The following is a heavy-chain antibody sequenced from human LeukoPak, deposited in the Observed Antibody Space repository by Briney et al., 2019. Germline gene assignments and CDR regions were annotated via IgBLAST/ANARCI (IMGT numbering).Heavy chain of an antibody. Sequence: ASVKVSCKASGYTFTGYYIHWVRQAPGQGLEWMGWINPNSGGTNYAQKFQGRVTMTRDTSISTAYMELSRLRSDDTAVYYCARVLPASGYSYGKTHYYYYYMDVWGKGTTVTVSS. CDR3: ARVLPASGYSYGKTHYYYYYMDV. J-gene: IGHJ6*03. CDR1: GYTFTGYY. V-gene: IGHV1-2*02. CDR2: INPNSGGT. D-gene: IGHD5-18*01.